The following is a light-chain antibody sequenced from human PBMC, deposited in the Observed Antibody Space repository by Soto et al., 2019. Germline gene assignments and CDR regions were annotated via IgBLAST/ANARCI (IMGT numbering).Light chain of an antibody. CDR1: SSDVGFSNY. CDR2: DVS. V-gene: IGLV2-11*01. CDR3: CSYAGSYTFDV. Sequence: QSVPTQPRSVSGSPGQTVTISCTGTSSDVGFSNYISWYQQHPGEAPKLVIYDVSKRPSGVPDRFSGSKSGNTASLTISGLQAEDEADYYCCSYAGSYTFDVFGTGTKLTVL. J-gene: IGLJ1*01.